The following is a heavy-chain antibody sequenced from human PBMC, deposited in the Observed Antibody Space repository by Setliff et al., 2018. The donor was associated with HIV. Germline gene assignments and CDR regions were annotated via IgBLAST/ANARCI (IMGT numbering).Heavy chain of an antibody. D-gene: IGHD3-16*01. CDR2: ISPNNGDT. J-gene: IGHJ5*02. CDR3: AGVPGGGGNWFDP. Sequence: ASVKVSCKASGYTFTDYFMHWVRQAPGQGLEWMGWISPNNGDTTMPQRFRGRVTMTRDTSTSTVYMELTSLTSEDTAMYFCAGVPGGGGNWFDPWGQGTLVTVSS. V-gene: IGHV1-2*02. CDR1: GYTFTDYF.